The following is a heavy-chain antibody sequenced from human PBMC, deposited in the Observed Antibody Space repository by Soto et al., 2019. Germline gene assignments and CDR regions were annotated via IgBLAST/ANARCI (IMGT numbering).Heavy chain of an antibody. CDR1: GDIFKNCV. V-gene: IGHV1-69*01. Sequence: QVQVVQSGVEVRRPGSSVKVSCKASGDIFKNCVISWVRQAPGQGLEWMGGIIPLFGTTDFAQRFQGRLTITTDESTTTAYMELSRLRSEDTATYYGAAELGFGKLSVVWGQGTTVIVSS. CDR2: IIPLFGTT. D-gene: IGHD3-10*01. J-gene: IGHJ6*02. CDR3: AAELGFGKLSVV.